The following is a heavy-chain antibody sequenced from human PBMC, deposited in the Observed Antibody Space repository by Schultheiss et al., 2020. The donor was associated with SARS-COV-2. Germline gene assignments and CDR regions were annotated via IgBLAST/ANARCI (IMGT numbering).Heavy chain of an antibody. J-gene: IGHJ4*02. D-gene: IGHD3-9*01. CDR2: IYHSGST. V-gene: IGHV4-38-2*02. CDR1: GYSISSGYY. CDR3: ARAGDYDILTGYYIWGVDY. Sequence: SETLSLTCTVSGYSISSGYYWGWIRQPPGKGLEWIGSIYHSGSTYYNPSLKSRVTISVDTSKNQFSLKLSSVTAADTAVYYCARAGDYDILTGYYIWGVDYWGQGTLVTVSS.